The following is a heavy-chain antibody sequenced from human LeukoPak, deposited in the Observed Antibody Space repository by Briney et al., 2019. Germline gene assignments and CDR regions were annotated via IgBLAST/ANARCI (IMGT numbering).Heavy chain of an antibody. CDR3: AALGYYGMDV. CDR1: GGSINNYY. Sequence: SETLSLTCTVSGGSINNYYWSWIRQPPGKGLEWIGYIHYSESTTYNASLKSRVTISVDTSKNQFSLKLTSVTAADTAVYYCAALGYYGMDVWGQGTTVTVSS. J-gene: IGHJ6*02. V-gene: IGHV4-59*01. CDR2: IHYSEST.